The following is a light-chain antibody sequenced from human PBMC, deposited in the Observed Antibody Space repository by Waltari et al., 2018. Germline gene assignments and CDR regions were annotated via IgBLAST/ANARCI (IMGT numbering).Light chain of an antibody. J-gene: IGKJ1*01. Sequence: DIVMTTSPLFLPATSAVPASFSPMPCQSLLHSNGYTFLDWYLQKPGQSPQLLIYMVSNRASGVPDRFSGSGSGTDFTLKISRVEAEDVGIYYCMQARQTPWTFGQGTRVEIK. CDR1: QSLLHSNGYTF. CDR2: MVS. V-gene: IGKV2-28*01. CDR3: MQARQTPWT.